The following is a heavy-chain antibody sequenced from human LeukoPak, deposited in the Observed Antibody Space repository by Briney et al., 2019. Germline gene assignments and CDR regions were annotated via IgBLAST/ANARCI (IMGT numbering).Heavy chain of an antibody. Sequence: PGGSLRLSCAASGFTFSSYAVHWVRQAPGKGLEWVAVISYDGSNKYYADSVKGRFTISRDNSKNTLYLQMNSLRAEDTAVYYCARVNAFDIWGQGTMVTVSS. V-gene: IGHV3-30-3*01. CDR2: ISYDGSNK. CDR3: ARVNAFDI. J-gene: IGHJ3*02. CDR1: GFTFSSYA.